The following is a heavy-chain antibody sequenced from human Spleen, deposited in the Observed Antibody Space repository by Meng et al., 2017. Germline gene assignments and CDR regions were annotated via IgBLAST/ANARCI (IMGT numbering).Heavy chain of an antibody. CDR1: GFYFNNAW. V-gene: IGHV3-15*04. J-gene: IGHJ4*02. CDR3: ATGAAAADH. CDR2: IETKSEGGTA. Sequence: VEFGGDLVKPGGSLRLSCAASGFYFNNAWMSWVRQAPGKGLEWVGRIETKSEGGTADYAAPVKGRFSISRDDSKNTLYLQMNTLISEDTGVYFCATGAAAADHWGQGTLVTVSS. D-gene: IGHD6-13*01.